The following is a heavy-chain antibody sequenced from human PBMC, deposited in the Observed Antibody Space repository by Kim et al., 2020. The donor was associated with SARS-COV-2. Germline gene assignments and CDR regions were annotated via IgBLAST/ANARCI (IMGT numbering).Heavy chain of an antibody. V-gene: IGHV4-59*08. J-gene: IGHJ3*02. CDR2: IYYSGST. D-gene: IGHD2-15*01. Sequence: SETLSLICTVSGGSISSYYWSWIRQPPGKGLEWIGYIYYSGSTNYNPSLKSRVTISVDTSKNQFSLKLSSVTAADTAVYYCARRSLGYCSGGSCYSAFDIWGQGTMVTVSS. CDR3: ARRSLGYCSGGSCYSAFDI. CDR1: GGSISSYY.